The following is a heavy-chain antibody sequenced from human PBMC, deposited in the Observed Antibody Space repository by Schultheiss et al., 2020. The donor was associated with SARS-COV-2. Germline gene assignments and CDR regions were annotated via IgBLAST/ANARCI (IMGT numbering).Heavy chain of an antibody. CDR3: ARLRRDYYYYYGMDV. D-gene: IGHD4-17*01. CDR2: IIPILGIA. Sequence: SVKVSCKASGSPFPGYYMHWVRQAPGQGLEWMGRIIPILGIANYAQKFQGRVTITADKSTSTAYMELSSLRSEDTAVYYCARLRRDYYYYYGMDVWGQGTTVTVSS. J-gene: IGHJ6*02. V-gene: IGHV1-69*02. CDR1: GSPFPGYY.